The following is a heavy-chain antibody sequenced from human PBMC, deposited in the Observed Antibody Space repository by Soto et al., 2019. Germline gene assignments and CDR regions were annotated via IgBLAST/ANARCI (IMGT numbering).Heavy chain of an antibody. CDR2: IYPSGGA. CDR1: GGSISSGGSS. V-gene: IGHV4-30-2*01. D-gene: IGHD5-12*01. CDR3: ARLNRDGYNFDWFDP. J-gene: IGHJ5*02. Sequence: PSETLSLTCAVSGGSISSGGSSWSWVRQPPGKGLEWIGYIYPSGGAYYNTPHKSRVTLSVDTSKNQFSLELRSVTAADTAVYYCARLNRDGYNFDWFDPWGQGTLVTVSS.